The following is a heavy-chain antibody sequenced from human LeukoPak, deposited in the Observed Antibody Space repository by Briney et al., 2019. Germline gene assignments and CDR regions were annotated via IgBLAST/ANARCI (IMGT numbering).Heavy chain of an antibody. CDR2: ISSSGSTI. V-gene: IGHV3-48*04. D-gene: IGHD3-10*02. J-gene: IGHJ6*04. CDR1: GFTFSSYR. Sequence: PGGPLRLSCAASGFTFSSYRMHCARQSPGKGLEGVSYISSSGSTIYYADSVKGRFTISRDNAKNSLYLQMNSLRAEDTAVYYCAELGITMIGGVWGKGTTVTISS. CDR3: AELGITMIGGV.